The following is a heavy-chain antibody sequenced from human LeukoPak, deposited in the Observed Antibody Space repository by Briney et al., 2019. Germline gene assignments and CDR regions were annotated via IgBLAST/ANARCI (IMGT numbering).Heavy chain of an antibody. Sequence: PGRSLRLSCAASGFTFSSYGMHWVRQAPGKGLEWVVVIWYDGSNKYYADSVKDRFTISRDNSKNTLYLQMNSLRAEDTAVYYCARPGGGIVAAGTAWDYFDYWGQGTLVTVSS. D-gene: IGHD6-13*01. V-gene: IGHV3-33*01. CDR3: ARPGGGIVAAGTAWDYFDY. CDR1: GFTFSSYG. J-gene: IGHJ4*02. CDR2: IWYDGSNK.